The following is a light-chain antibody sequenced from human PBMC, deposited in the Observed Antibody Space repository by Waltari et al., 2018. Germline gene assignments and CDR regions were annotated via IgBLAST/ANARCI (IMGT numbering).Light chain of an antibody. J-gene: IGKJ1*01. Sequence: EIVLTQSPGTLSLSTGERATLSCRASQSVSSSYLAWYQQKPGQAPRLLIYGTSSRATGIPDRFSGSGSGTDFTLTISRLEPEDFAVYYCQQYDTSRTFGQGTNVEIK. CDR1: QSVSSSY. CDR3: QQYDTSRT. CDR2: GTS. V-gene: IGKV3-20*01.